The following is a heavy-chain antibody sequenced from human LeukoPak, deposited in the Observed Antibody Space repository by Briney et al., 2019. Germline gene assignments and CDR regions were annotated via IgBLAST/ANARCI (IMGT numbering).Heavy chain of an antibody. CDR2: INGSGGSK. J-gene: IGHJ4*02. CDR3: AKGGRITAVLPFDY. D-gene: IGHD6-13*01. CDR1: GFTFSSYV. Sequence: GGSLRLTCAVSGFTFSSYVMSWVRQPPGKGLEWVSAINGSGGSKYNAYSVKGRFTIAGNNSKNTLYRQVSSLRAEDTAVYRCAKGGRITAVLPFDYWGQGTLVTVSS. V-gene: IGHV3-23*01.